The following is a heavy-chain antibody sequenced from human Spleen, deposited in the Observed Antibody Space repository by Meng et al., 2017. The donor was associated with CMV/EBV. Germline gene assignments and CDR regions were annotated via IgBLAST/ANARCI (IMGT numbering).Heavy chain of an antibody. J-gene: IGHJ4*02. V-gene: IGHV1-46*01. Sequence: ASVKVSCKASGYTFINYNMHWVRQAPGRGLEWMGIINPSGGSTSYAQKFQGRVTMTRDTSTSTVYMELSSLRSEDTAVYYCARDPASTSTLPFDYWGQGTLVTVSS. CDR2: INPSGGST. CDR1: GYTFINYN. CDR3: ARDPASTSTLPFDY. D-gene: IGHD5/OR15-5a*01.